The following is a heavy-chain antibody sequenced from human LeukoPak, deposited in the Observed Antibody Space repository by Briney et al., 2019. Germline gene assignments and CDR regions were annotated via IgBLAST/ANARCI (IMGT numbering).Heavy chain of an antibody. J-gene: IGHJ4*02. CDR1: GGTFSSYA. CDR2: IIPISGTA. D-gene: IGHD3-22*01. CDR3: ARDLDSSGYYYSGGGDY. Sequence: ASVKVSCKASGGTFSSYAISWVRQAPGQGLEWMGGIIPISGTANYAQKFQGRVTITADESTSAAYMELSSLRSEDTAVYYCARDLDSSGYYYSGGGDYWGQGTLVTVSS. V-gene: IGHV1-69*01.